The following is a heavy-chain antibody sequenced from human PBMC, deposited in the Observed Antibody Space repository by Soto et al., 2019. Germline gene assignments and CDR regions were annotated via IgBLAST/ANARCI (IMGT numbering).Heavy chain of an antibody. CDR2: INHSGST. CDR3: ARLILTGYYNPLYYYYYMDV. J-gene: IGHJ6*03. D-gene: IGHD3-9*01. CDR1: GGSFSGYY. Sequence: PSETLSLTCAVYGGSFSGYYWSWIRQPPGKGLEWIGEINHSGSTNYNPSLKSRVTISVDTSKNQFSLKLSSVTAADTAVYYCARLILTGYYNPLYYYYYMDVWGKGTTVT. V-gene: IGHV4-34*01.